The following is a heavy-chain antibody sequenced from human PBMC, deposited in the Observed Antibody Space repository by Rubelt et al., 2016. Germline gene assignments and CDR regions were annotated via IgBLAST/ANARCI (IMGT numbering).Heavy chain of an antibody. CDR1: GFTFSSYW. J-gene: IGHJ3*02. Sequence: GSLRLSCAASGFTFSSYWMSWVRQAPGKGLEWVANIKQDGSEKYYVDSVKGRFTISRDNAKNTLYVQMNSLRAEDTAVYYCARLSTVNEAFDIWGQGTMVTVSS. D-gene: IGHD4-17*01. CDR3: ARLSTVNEAFDI. CDR2: IKQDGSEK. V-gene: IGHV3-7*01.